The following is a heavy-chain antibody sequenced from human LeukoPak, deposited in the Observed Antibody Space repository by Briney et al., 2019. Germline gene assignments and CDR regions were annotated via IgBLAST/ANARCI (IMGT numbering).Heavy chain of an antibody. J-gene: IGHJ4*02. V-gene: IGHV3-48*01. CDR2: ISSSSSTI. CDR1: GFTFSSHS. Sequence: PGGSLRLSCAASGFTFSSHSMNWVRQAPGKGLEWVSYISSSSSTIYYADSVKGRFTISRDNAKNSLYLQMNSLRAEDTAVYYCARVLRSNWNYYTPFDYWGQGTLVTVSS. CDR3: ARVLRSNWNYYTPFDY. D-gene: IGHD1-7*01.